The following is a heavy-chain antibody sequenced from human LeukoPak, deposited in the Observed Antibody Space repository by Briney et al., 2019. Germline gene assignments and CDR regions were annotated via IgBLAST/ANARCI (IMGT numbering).Heavy chain of an antibody. CDR3: ARSSSSWTYLDY. CDR1: GYTFTSYY. CDR2: INPSGGST. V-gene: IGHV1-46*01. D-gene: IGHD6-13*01. J-gene: IGHJ4*02. Sequence: ASVKVSCKASGYTFTSYYMHWVRQAPGQGLEWMGIINPSGGSTSYAQKFQGRVTMTRDTSASTAYMELSSLRSEDMAVYYCARSSSSWTYLDYWGQGTLVTVSS.